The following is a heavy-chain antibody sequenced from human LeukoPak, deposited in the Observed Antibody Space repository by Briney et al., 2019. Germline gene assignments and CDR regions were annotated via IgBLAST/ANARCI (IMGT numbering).Heavy chain of an antibody. CDR1: GYTFTGYY. V-gene: IGHV1-2*02. J-gene: IGHJ3*01. CDR2: INPNSGGT. CDR3: ASGGPQKRHDFWSGYVMPA. D-gene: IGHD3-3*01. Sequence: ASVKVSCKASGYTFTGYYMHWVRQAPGQGLEWMGWINPNSGGTNYAQKFQGRVTMTRDTSISTAYMELSRLRSDDTAVYYCASGGPQKRHDFWSGYVMPAWGQGTMVTVSS.